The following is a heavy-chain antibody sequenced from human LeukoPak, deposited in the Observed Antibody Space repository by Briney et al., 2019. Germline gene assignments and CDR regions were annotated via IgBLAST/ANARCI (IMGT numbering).Heavy chain of an antibody. D-gene: IGHD6-19*01. CDR2: IIPIFGTA. Sequence: GASVKVSCKASGYTFTSYAISWVRQAPGQGLEWMGGIIPIFGTANYAQKFQGRVTITADESTSTAYMELSSLRSEDTAVYYCARDGSGPAIKYNIDYLDYWGQGTLVTVSS. CDR3: ARDGSGPAIKYNIDYLDY. J-gene: IGHJ4*02. V-gene: IGHV1-69*13. CDR1: GYTFTSYA.